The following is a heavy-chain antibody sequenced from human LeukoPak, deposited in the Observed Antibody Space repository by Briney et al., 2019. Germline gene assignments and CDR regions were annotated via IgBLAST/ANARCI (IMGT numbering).Heavy chain of an antibody. D-gene: IGHD6-19*01. J-gene: IGHJ4*02. CDR1: GGSISTYY. CDR3: ARRSGWHYVDY. Sequence: PSETLSLTCTVSGGSISTYYRSWIRQPPGKGLEWIGYIYHTGSTKYNPSLKSRVTLSVDTSKSQFSLKLSSVTAADTAVYYCARRSGWHYVDYWGQGSLVTVSS. V-gene: IGHV4-59*08. CDR2: IYHTGST.